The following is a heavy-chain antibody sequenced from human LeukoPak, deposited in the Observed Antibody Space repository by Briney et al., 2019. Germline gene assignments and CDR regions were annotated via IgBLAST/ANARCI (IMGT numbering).Heavy chain of an antibody. CDR1: GYTFTSYD. CDR2: MNPNSGKT. CDR3: SRGQGSSWSTY. Sequence: ASVKVSCKASGYTFTSYDINWVRQATGQGLEWMGWMNPNSGKTGYAQKFQGSGTLTRNTSISTAYMELRTVRYENIVVYKYSRGQGSSWSTYWGQGTLVTVPS. J-gene: IGHJ4*02. V-gene: IGHV1-8*01. D-gene: IGHD6-13*01.